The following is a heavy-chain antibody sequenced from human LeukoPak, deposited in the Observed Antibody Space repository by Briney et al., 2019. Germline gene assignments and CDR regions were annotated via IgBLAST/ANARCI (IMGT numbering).Heavy chain of an antibody. V-gene: IGHV4-59*12. CDR1: GGSISSYY. J-gene: IGHJ4*02. D-gene: IGHD3-3*01. Sequence: SETLSLTCTVSGGSISSYYWSWIRQPPGKGLEWIGYIYYSGSTNYNPSLKSRLTISVDTSKNQFSLKLSSVTAADTAVYYCARCGATRITIFGVVGRAPYYFDYWGQGTLVTVSS. CDR2: IYYSGST. CDR3: ARCGATRITIFGVVGRAPYYFDY.